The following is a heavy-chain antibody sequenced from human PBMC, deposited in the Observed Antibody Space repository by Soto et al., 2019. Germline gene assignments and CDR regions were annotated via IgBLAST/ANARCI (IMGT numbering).Heavy chain of an antibody. D-gene: IGHD6-13*01. CDR1: GGSISSSSYY. CDR2: IYYSGST. J-gene: IGHJ4*02. V-gene: IGHV4-39*01. CDR3: ARHLGIAAAGFDY. Sequence: QLQLQEAGPGLVTPSETLSLTCTVSGGSISSSSYYWGWIRQPPGKGLEWIGSIYYSGSTYYNPSLKSRVTISVDTSKNQFSLKLSSVTAADTAVYYCARHLGIAAAGFDYWGQGTLVTVSS.